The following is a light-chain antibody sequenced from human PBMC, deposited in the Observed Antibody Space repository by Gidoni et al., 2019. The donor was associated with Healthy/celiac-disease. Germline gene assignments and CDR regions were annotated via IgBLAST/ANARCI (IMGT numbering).Light chain of an antibody. CDR3: QQYNNWPLT. V-gene: IGKV3-15*01. J-gene: IGKJ1*01. Sequence: EIVLTQSPATLSVSPGERATLSCRASQRVSSNLAWYQQKPGQAPRLLIYGASTRATGIPARVSGRGSGTEFTLTISSLQSEDFAVYYCQQYNNWPLTFGQGTKVEIK. CDR1: QRVSSN. CDR2: GAS.